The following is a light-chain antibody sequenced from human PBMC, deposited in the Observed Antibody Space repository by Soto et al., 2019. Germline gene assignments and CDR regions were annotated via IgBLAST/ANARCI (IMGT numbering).Light chain of an antibody. V-gene: IGLV2-14*03. CDR3: SSYTSIGTRV. CDR2: DVS. Sequence: QSALTQPASVSGSPGQSITISCTGTSSDVGGYHYVSWYQHHPGKAPKFIIYDVSDRPSGVSNRFSGSKSGNTASLTISGLQAEDEADYYCSSYTSIGTRVFGTGTKVTVL. J-gene: IGLJ1*01. CDR1: SSDVGGYHY.